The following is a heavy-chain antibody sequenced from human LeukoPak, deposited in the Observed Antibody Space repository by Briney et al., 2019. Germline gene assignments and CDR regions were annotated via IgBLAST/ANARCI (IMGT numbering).Heavy chain of an antibody. CDR3: ARDKSIAVAGSRFDP. CDR1: GGSISSYY. CDR2: IYISGIT. Sequence: SETLSLTCTASGGSISSYYWSWIRQPAGKGLEWIGRIYISGITSCNPSLKSRVTMSVDTSKNQFSLKLSSVTAADTAVYYCARDKSIAVAGSRFDPWGQGTLVTVSS. J-gene: IGHJ5*02. D-gene: IGHD6-19*01. V-gene: IGHV4-4*07.